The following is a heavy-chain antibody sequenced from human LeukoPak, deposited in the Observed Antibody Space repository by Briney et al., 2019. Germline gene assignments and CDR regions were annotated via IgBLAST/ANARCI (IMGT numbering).Heavy chain of an antibody. J-gene: IGHJ4*02. V-gene: IGHV2-70*11. D-gene: IGHD3-10*01. Sequence: SGPTRVNPTQTLTLTCTFSGFSLSTSGMCVSWIRQPPGKALEWLARIDWDDDKYYSTSLKTRLTISKDTSKNQVVLTMTNMDPVDTATYYCARISQLWFGELFFDYWGQGTLVTVSS. CDR1: GFSLSTSGMC. CDR2: IDWDDDK. CDR3: ARISQLWFGELFFDY.